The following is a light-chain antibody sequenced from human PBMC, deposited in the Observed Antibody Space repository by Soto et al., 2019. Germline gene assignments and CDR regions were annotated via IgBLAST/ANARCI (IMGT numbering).Light chain of an antibody. CDR3: SAXAGSTFV. Sequence: QSALTQPPSASGSPGQSVTISCSGTSSDVGGYNYVSWYQQHPGKAPKVMIYEVTKRPSGVPDRFSGSKSGNTASLTVSGLQAEDESDYYCSAXAGSTFVFGTGTKVTVL. V-gene: IGLV2-8*01. J-gene: IGLJ1*01. CDR1: SSDVGGYNY. CDR2: EVT.